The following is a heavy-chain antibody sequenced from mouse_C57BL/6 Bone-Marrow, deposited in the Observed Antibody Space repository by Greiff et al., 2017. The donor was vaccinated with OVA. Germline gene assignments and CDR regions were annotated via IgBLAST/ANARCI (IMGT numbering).Heavy chain of an antibody. D-gene: IGHD1-1*01. CDR3: ARGVITTVVAPVAY. J-gene: IGHJ3*01. Sequence: QVQLQQSGAELVRPGTSVKVSCKASGYAFTNYLIEWVKQRPGQGLEWIGVINPGSGGTNYNEKFKGKATLTADKSSSTAYMQLSSLTSEDSAVYFCARGVITTVVAPVAYWGQGTLVTVSA. CDR1: GYAFTNYL. V-gene: IGHV1-54*01. CDR2: INPGSGGT.